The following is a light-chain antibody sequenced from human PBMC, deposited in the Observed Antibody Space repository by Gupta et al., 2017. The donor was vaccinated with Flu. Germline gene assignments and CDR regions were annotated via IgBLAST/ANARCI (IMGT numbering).Light chain of an antibody. CDR3: QQRSSLPYT. CDR2: YAS. V-gene: IGKV6-21*01. J-gene: IGKJ2*01. Sequence: PDFQSVTPKEKVTITCRASQSIGSSLHWYQQKPDQSPKLLIKYASQYGSGVPSRFSGSGSGTDFTLTINSLEAEDAATYYCQQRSSLPYTFGQGTKLEIK. CDR1: QSIGSS.